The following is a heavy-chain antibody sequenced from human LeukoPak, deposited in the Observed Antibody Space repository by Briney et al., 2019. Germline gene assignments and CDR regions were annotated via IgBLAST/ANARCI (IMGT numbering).Heavy chain of an antibody. CDR1: GFTFSSYS. CDR3: ARWGGSGTFWDGFDI. Sequence: GGSLRLSCAASGFTFSSYSMNWVRQAPGKGLQWVSSISSSGAKTYYADSVKGRVTISRDNAKNSLYLQMNSLRVEDTAVYYCARWGGSGTFWDGFDIWGQGTMVTVSS. CDR2: ISSSGAKT. D-gene: IGHD3-10*01. V-gene: IGHV3-21*01. J-gene: IGHJ3*02.